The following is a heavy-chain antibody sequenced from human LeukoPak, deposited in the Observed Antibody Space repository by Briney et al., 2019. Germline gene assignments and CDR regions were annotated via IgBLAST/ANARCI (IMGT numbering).Heavy chain of an antibody. CDR3: ARRGYYYGSGSFSYYFDY. CDR1: GGSIISDHFY. V-gene: IGHV4-31*03. J-gene: IGHJ4*02. Sequence: SETLSLTCTVSGGSIISDHFYLSWIRHHPEKGLEWIGYIYYSGSTYYNPSLKSRVTISVDTSKNQFSLKLSSVTAADTAVYYCARRGYYYGSGSFSYYFDYWGQGTLVTVSS. CDR2: IYYSGST. D-gene: IGHD3-10*01.